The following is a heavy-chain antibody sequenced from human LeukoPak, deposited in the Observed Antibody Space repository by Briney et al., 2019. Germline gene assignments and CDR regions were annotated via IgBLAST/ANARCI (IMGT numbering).Heavy chain of an antibody. CDR2: ISGGADLI. Sequence: GGSLRLSCAASGFTFSSYAMSWARQAPGKGLEWVSAISGGADLIYYADSVKGRFIISRDNSKNTLSLQMNSLRAEDTAVYYCAKATGDGGTFHYWGQGTLVTVSS. V-gene: IGHV3-23*01. CDR3: AKATGDGGTFHY. CDR1: GFTFSSYA. D-gene: IGHD7-27*01. J-gene: IGHJ4*02.